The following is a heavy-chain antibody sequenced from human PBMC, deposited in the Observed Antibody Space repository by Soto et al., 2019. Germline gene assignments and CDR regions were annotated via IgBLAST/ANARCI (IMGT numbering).Heavy chain of an antibody. J-gene: IGHJ6*02. CDR2: INPNSGGT. D-gene: IGHD3-9*01. Sequence: ASVKVSCKASGYTFTGYYMHWVRQAPGQGLEWMGWINPNSGGTNYAQKFQGWVTMTRDTSISTAYMELSRLRSDDTAVYYCARDRYDILTGYFYGMDVWGQGTTVTV. CDR1: GYTFTGYY. V-gene: IGHV1-2*04. CDR3: ARDRYDILTGYFYGMDV.